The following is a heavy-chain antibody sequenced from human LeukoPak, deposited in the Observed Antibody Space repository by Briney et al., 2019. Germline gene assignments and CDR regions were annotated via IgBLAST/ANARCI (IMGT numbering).Heavy chain of an antibody. J-gene: IGHJ6*02. V-gene: IGHV1-2*02. D-gene: IGHD6-19*01. CDR1: GYTFTGYY. CDR3: ASRTVAGTYYYYGMDV. Sequence: EASVKVSCKASGYTFTGYYMHWVRQAPGQGLEWMGWINPNSGGANYAQKFQGRVTMTRDTSISTAYMELSRLRSDDTAVYYCASRTVAGTYYYYGMDVWGQGTTVTVSS. CDR2: INPNSGGA.